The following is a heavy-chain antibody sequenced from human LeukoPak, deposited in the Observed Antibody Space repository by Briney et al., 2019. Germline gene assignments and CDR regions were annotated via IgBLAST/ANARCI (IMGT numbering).Heavy chain of an antibody. CDR1: GYSISSDNY. V-gene: IGHV4-38-2*01. D-gene: IGHD3-22*01. CDR3: ARAPRDSSSSNYMRRFDY. J-gene: IGHJ4*02. Sequence: PSETLSLTCAVSGYSISSDNYWVWIRQPPGQGLEWTGGVYHSGSTYYNPSLKSRVTMSVDTSKNQFSLKLSSVTAADTAVYYCARAPRDSSSSNYMRRFDYWGQGTLVTVSS. CDR2: VYHSGST.